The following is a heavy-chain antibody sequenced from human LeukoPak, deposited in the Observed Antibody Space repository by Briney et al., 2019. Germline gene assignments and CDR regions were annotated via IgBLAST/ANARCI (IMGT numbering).Heavy chain of an antibody. V-gene: IGHV4-30-2*01. CDR2: IYHSGST. J-gene: IGHJ4*02. D-gene: IGHD3-16*01. Sequence: SETLSLTCAVSGGSISSGGYSWSWIRQPPGKGLEWIGYIYHSGSTYYNPSLKSRVTISVDRSKNQFSLKLSSVTAADTAVYYCARVGDFDYWGQGTLVTVSS. CDR1: GGSISSGGYS. CDR3: ARVGDFDY.